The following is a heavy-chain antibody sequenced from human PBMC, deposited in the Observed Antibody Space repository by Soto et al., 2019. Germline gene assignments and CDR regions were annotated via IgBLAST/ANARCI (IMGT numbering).Heavy chain of an antibody. J-gene: IGHJ5*02. CDR3: AKVGVVAAAGGSNWFDP. CDR2: ISYDGSNK. D-gene: IGHD6-13*01. Sequence: GGSLRLSCAASGFTFSSYGMHWVRQAPGKGLEWVAVISYDGSNKYYADSVKGRFTISRDNSKNTLYLQMNSLRAEDTAVYYCAKVGVVAAAGGSNWFDPWGQGTLVTVSS. CDR1: GFTFSSYG. V-gene: IGHV3-30*18.